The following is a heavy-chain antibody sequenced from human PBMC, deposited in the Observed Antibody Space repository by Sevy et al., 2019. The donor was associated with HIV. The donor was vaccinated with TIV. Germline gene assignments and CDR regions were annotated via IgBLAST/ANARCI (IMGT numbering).Heavy chain of an antibody. J-gene: IGHJ4*02. CDR2: IYISGST. D-gene: IGHD3-22*01. V-gene: IGHV4-4*07. CDR3: SSLSSPYDSSGYYYFDY. CDR1: GGSISSYY. Sequence: SETLSLTCTVSGGSISSYYWSWIRQPAGRGLEWIGRIYISGSTNLNPSLKSRVTISVDTSKNQFSLKLSSVTAADTAVYFCSSLSSPYDSSGYYYFDYWGQGPLVTVSS.